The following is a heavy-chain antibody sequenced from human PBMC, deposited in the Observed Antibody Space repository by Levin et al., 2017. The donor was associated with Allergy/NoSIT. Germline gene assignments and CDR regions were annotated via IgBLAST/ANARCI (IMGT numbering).Heavy chain of an antibody. D-gene: IGHD2-21*02. V-gene: IGHV3-23*01. CDR2: ISGSGGST. CDR1: GFTFSSYA. CDR3: AKALGLLRPGGDNWFDP. J-gene: IGHJ5*02. Sequence: GGSLRLSCAASGFTFSSYAMSWVRQAPGKGLEWVSAISGSGGSTYYADSVKGRFTISRDNSKNTLYLQMNSLRAEDTAVYYCAKALGLLRPGGDNWFDPWGQGTLVTVSS.